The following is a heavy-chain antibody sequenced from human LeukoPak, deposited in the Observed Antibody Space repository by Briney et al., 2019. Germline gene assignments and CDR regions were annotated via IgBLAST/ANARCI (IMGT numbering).Heavy chain of an antibody. J-gene: IGHJ4*02. CDR2: INHSGST. CDR1: GGSFSGYY. D-gene: IGHD2-2*01. V-gene: IGHV4-34*01. Sequence: PSETLSLTCAVYGGSFSGYYWSWIRQPPGKGLEWIGEINHSGSTNYNPSLKSRVTISVDTSKNQFSLKLSSVTAADTAVYYCARNDAMTSNEKPYYFDYWGQGTLVTVSS. CDR3: ARNDAMTSNEKPYYFDY.